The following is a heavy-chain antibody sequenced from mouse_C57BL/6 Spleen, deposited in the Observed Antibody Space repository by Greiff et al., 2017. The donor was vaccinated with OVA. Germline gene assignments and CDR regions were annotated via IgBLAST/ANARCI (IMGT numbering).Heavy chain of an antibody. CDR2: INPGSGGP. CDR1: GYAFTNYL. D-gene: IGHD2-2*01. Sequence: QVQLQQSGAELVRPGTSVKVSCKASGYAFTNYLIEWVKQRPGQGLEWIGVINPGSGGPNYNEKFKGKATLTADKSSSTAYMQLSSLTSEDSAVYFCAREDYGSFDYWGQGTTLTVSS. CDR3: AREDYGSFDY. V-gene: IGHV1-54*01. J-gene: IGHJ2*01.